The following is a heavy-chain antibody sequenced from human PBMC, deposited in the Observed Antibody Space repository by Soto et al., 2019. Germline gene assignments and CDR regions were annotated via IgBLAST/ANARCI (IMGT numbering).Heavy chain of an antibody. J-gene: IGHJ4*02. CDR2: INYSGST. CDR3: ATGGLLTS. CDR1: GGYISSISDY. V-gene: IGHV4-39*07. Sequence: PSETQSLTNTVSGGYISSISDYWSWIRQTPGKGLEWIGRINYSGSTYYNPSLKGRITISADTSKNQFSLKLSSVTAAATAVYHCATGGLLTSRGQGTLVTVSS.